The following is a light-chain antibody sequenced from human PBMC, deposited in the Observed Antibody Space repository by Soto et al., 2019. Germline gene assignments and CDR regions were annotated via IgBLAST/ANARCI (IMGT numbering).Light chain of an antibody. CDR1: SSDVANYNL. V-gene: IGLV2-23*03. CDR3: CLHAGSSSFRYV. J-gene: IGLJ1*01. CDR2: EGS. Sequence: LTQPASVSGSPGQSITISCTGTSSDVANYNLVSWYQQHPGKAPRLMIYEGSERPSGVSNRFSGSKSGNTASLTISGLQAEDEADYYCCLHAGSSSFRYVFGTGTKVTVL.